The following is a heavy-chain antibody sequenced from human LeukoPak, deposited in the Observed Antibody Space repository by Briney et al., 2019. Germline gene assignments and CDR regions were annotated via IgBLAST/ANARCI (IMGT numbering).Heavy chain of an antibody. CDR2: INWNGGST. J-gene: IGHJ3*02. CDR3: ARVDLLAVHDAFDI. Sequence: GGSLRLSCAASGFTFSSYEMNWVRQAPGKGLEWVSGINWNGGSTGYADSVKGRFTISRDNAKNSLYLQMNSLRAEDTALYYCARVDLLAVHDAFDIWGQGTMVTVSS. CDR1: GFTFSSYE. V-gene: IGHV3-20*04. D-gene: IGHD3-3*02.